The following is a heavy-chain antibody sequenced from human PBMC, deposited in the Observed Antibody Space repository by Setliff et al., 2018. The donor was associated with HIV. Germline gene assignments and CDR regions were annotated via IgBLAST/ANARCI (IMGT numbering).Heavy chain of an antibody. CDR1: RYNFTNSR. CDR3: ARREVPGQNYYNSHYLEI. D-gene: IGHD3-10*01. CDR2: IYPGDSDT. V-gene: IGHV5-51*01. Sequence: GESLKISREGSRYNFTNSRIAWVRQLPGKGLECMGIIYPGDSDTRYSPSFQGQVTISADKSICTAYLQWRSLKASDTAIYNCARREVPGQNYYNSHYLEIWGGGSTVTVSS. J-gene: IGHJ6*01.